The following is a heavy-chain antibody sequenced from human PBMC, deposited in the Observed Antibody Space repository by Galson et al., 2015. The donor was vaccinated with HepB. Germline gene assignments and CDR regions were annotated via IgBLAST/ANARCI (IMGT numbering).Heavy chain of an antibody. Sequence: SLRLSCAGSGFTFRHHAMAWVRQAPGKGLEWVSGINGRGSNRSYSDSVKGRFSISRDNSKINVFFQMDNLRAEDAAVYYSVKEGFCFGGDWFDPWGQGALVTVSS. CDR3: VKEGFCFGGDWFDP. D-gene: IGHD3-3*01. CDR1: GFTFRHHA. CDR2: INGRGSNR. V-gene: IGHV3-23*01. J-gene: IGHJ5*02.